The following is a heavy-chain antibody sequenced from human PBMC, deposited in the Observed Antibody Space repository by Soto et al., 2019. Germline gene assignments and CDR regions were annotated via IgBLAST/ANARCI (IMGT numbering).Heavy chain of an antibody. V-gene: IGHV1-18*01. D-gene: IGHD3-3*01. J-gene: IGHJ6*02. CDR2: ISAYNSNT. Sequence: ASVKVSCKASGYTFTSYGISWVRQAPGQGLEWMGWISAYNSNTNYAQKLQGRVTMTTDTSTSTAYMELRSLRSDDTAVYYCARDNLRFLDPTREYYHYGMDVWGQGTTVTVSS. CDR1: GYTFTSYG. CDR3: ARDNLRFLDPTREYYHYGMDV.